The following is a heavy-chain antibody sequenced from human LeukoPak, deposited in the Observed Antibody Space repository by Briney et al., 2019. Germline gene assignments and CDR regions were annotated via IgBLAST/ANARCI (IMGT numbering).Heavy chain of an antibody. CDR3: AKISSFAPTDY. J-gene: IGHJ4*02. V-gene: IGHV3-23*01. Sequence: PGGSLRLSCAASGFTFSSYAMSWVRQAPGKGLEWVSVISGSGGITYCADSVKGRFTISRDNSKNTLYLQMNSLRAEDAAVYYCAKISSFAPTDYWGQGTLVTVSS. CDR1: GFTFSSYA. D-gene: IGHD6-13*01. CDR2: ISGSGGIT.